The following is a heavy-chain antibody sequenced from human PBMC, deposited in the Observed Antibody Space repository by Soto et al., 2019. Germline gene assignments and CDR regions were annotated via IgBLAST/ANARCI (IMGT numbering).Heavy chain of an antibody. CDR3: ARENYDILTGPSLPYGMDV. D-gene: IGHD3-9*01. Sequence: GSLRLSCAASGFTFSSYSMNWVRQAPGKGLEWVSSISSSSSYIYYADSVKGRFTISRDNAKNSLYLQMNSLRAEDTAVYYCARENYDILTGPSLPYGMDVWGQGTTVTVSS. J-gene: IGHJ6*02. V-gene: IGHV3-21*01. CDR2: ISSSSSYI. CDR1: GFTFSSYS.